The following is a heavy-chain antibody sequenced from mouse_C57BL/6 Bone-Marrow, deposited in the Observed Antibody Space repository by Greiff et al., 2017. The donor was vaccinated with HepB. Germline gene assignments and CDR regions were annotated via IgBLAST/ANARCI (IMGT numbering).Heavy chain of an antibody. Sequence: QVQLQQPGAELVRPGSSVKLSCKASGYTFTSYWMHWVKQRPIQGLEWIGNIDPSDSETHYNQKFKDKATLTVDKSSSTAYMQRSSLTSEDSAVYYCARRVYYYGRDAMDYWGQGTSVTVSS. V-gene: IGHV1-52*01. CDR3: ARRVYYYGRDAMDY. D-gene: IGHD1-1*01. CDR2: IDPSDSET. CDR1: GYTFTSYW. J-gene: IGHJ4*01.